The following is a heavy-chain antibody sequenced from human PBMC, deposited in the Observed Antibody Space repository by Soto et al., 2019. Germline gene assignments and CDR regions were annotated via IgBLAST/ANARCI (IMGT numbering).Heavy chain of an antibody. J-gene: IGHJ4*02. CDR3: ARGLLWFGESYYFDY. CDR1: GFTFSSYA. D-gene: IGHD3-10*01. V-gene: IGHV3-64*01. CDR2: ISSNGGST. Sequence: GGSLRLSCAASGFTFSSYAMHWVRQAPGKGLEYVSAISSNGGSTYYANSVKGRVTISRDNSMNTLYLQMGSLGAEDMAVYYCARGLLWFGESYYFDYWGQGTLVTVSS.